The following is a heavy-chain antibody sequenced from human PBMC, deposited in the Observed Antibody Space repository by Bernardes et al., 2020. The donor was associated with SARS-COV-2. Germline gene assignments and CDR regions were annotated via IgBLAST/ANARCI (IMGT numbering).Heavy chain of an antibody. D-gene: IGHD6-19*01. V-gene: IGHV4-59*08. CDR3: ARRPGIAVAGTGVTFDI. J-gene: IGHJ3*02. Sequence: SETLSLTCTVSGGSISSYYWSWIRQPPGKGLEWIGYLHYSGSTNYNPSLKSRVTISVDTSKNQFSLKLSSVTAADTAVYYCARRPGIAVAGTGVTFDIWGQGTMVTVSS. CDR1: GGSISSYY. CDR2: LHYSGST.